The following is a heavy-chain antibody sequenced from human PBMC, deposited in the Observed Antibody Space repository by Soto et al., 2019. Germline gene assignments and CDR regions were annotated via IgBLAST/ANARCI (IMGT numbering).Heavy chain of an antibody. CDR2: ISYDGSNK. V-gene: IGHV3-30*18. Sequence: QVQLVESGGGVVQPGRSLRLSCAASGFTFSSYGMHWVRQAPGKGLEWVAVISYDGSNKYYADSVKGRFTISRDNSKNTLVLQRTSVKAEATAVYYRAKEGGYYGSGSYSVGENYYGMDVWGQGTTVTVSS. CDR3: AKEGGYYGSGSYSVGENYYGMDV. D-gene: IGHD3-10*01. J-gene: IGHJ6*02. CDR1: GFTFSSYG.